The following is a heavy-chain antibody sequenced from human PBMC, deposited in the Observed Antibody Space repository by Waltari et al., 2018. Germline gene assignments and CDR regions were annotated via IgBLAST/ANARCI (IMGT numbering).Heavy chain of an antibody. Sequence: EVQLVQSGAEVKKPGATVKISCKVSGYTFTDYYMPWVQQAPGTGLEWLGLVAPENGETIYAGKFQGRVTITSDTSTDTAYMELSSLRSEDTAVYYCATVVAVGGPFDYWGQGTLVTVSS. CDR2: VAPENGET. D-gene: IGHD6-19*01. CDR1: GYTFTDYY. CDR3: ATVVAVGGPFDY. V-gene: IGHV1-69-2*01. J-gene: IGHJ4*02.